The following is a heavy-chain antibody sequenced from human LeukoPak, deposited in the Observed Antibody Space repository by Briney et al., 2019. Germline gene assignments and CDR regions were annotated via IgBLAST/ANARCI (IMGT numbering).Heavy chain of an antibody. J-gene: IGHJ4*02. CDR2: INHSGST. CDR3: ARGPRIAARDFDY. V-gene: IGHV4-34*01. Sequence: SETLSLTCAVYGGSFSGYYWSWIRQPPGKGLEWIGEINHSGSTNYNPSLKSRVTISVDTSKNQFSLKLSSVTAADTAVYYCARGPRIAARDFDYWGQGTLVTVSP. CDR1: GGSFSGYY. D-gene: IGHD6-6*01.